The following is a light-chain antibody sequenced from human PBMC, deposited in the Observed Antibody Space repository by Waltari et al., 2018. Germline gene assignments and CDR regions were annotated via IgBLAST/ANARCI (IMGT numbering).Light chain of an antibody. CDR1: QSLLHNPGYNH. CDR2: LGS. Sequence: DIVMTQSPLSLPVTAGDPAAISSTSSQSLLHNPGYNHLAWYLQKPGQYPQLLIYLGSSRASGLPDRFSGSGSGTNFTLKISRVEAEDVGVYYCMQALQGFTFGQGTRLEIK. V-gene: IGKV2-28*01. J-gene: IGKJ5*01. CDR3: MQALQGFT.